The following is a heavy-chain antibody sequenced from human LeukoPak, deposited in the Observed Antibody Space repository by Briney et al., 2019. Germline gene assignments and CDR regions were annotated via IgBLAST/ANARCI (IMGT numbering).Heavy chain of an antibody. V-gene: IGHV1-69*13. CDR1: GGTFSSYA. CDR3: ARSEQWLVIHLDY. D-gene: IGHD6-19*01. J-gene: IGHJ4*02. Sequence: ASVKVSCKASGGTFSSYAISWVRQAPGQGLEWMGGIIPIFGTANYAQKFQGRVTITADESTSTAYMELSSLRSEDTAVYYCARSEQWLVIHLDYWGQGPLVTVSS. CDR2: IIPIFGTA.